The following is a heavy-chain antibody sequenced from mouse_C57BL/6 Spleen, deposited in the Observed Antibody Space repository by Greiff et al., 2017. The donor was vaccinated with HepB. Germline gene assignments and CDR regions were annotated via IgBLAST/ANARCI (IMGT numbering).Heavy chain of an antibody. V-gene: IGHV1-64*01. CDR1: GYTFTSYW. CDR3: ARSSRSYWYFDV. Sequence: QVQLQQPGAELVKPGASVKLSCKASGYTFTSYWMHWVKQRPGQGLEWIGMIHPNSGSTNYNEKFKSKATLTVDKSSSTAYMRLSSLTSEDSAVYYCARSSRSYWYFDVWGTGTTVTVSS. J-gene: IGHJ1*03. CDR2: IHPNSGST.